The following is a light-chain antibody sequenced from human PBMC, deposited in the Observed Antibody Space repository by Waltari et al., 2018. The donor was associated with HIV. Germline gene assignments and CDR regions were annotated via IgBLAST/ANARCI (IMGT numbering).Light chain of an antibody. J-gene: IGKJ4*01. CDR3: QYYGTSFT. CDR2: HAY. V-gene: IGKV3-20*01. Sequence: VVLTQSPGTLSLSPGERATFPCRASQSIGTDYLAWYHQKPGQAPRLLIYHAYSRATGIPDRFSGSGSGTDFTLTISGLEPDDFAVYYCQYYGTSFTFGGGTKVEIK. CDR1: QSIGTDY.